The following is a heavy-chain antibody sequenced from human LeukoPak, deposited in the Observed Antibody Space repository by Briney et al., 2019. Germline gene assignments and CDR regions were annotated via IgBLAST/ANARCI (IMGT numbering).Heavy chain of an antibody. V-gene: IGHV3-48*03. CDR3: AREKIAGIAVAGTSDY. Sequence: GGSLRLSCAASGFTFSSYEMNWVRQAPGKGLEWVSYISSSGSTIYYADSVKGRFTISRDNAKNSLYLQMNSLRAEDTALYYCAREKIAGIAVAGTSDYWGQGTLVTVSS. CDR2: ISSSGSTI. CDR1: GFTFSSYE. J-gene: IGHJ4*02. D-gene: IGHD6-19*01.